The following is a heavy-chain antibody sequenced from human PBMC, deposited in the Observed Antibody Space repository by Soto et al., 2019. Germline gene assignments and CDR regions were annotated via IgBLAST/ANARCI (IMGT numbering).Heavy chain of an antibody. CDR3: ATTLPPSRSYFFSWFDP. V-gene: IGHV5-10-1*01. CDR2: IDPTDSYT. J-gene: IGHJ5*02. Sequence: AESLTTSCKESGYGFTSKWIILVRQMPGKGLEWMGRIDPTDSYTNYSPSFQGHVTISVDKSSSTAYVQWRSLKASDTAMYYCATTLPPSRSYFFSWFDPWGQGTLVTVSS. CDR1: GYGFTSKW. D-gene: IGHD1-26*01.